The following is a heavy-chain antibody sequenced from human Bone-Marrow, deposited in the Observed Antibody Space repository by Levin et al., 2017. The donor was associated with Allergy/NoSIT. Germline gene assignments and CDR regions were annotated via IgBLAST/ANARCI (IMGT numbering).Heavy chain of an antibody. CDR1: GFAFGSHT. D-gene: IGHD6-13*01. J-gene: IGHJ4*02. Sequence: KPGGSLRLSCTASGFAFGSHTMHWVRQAPGKGLEWVASISSSGSYIFYADSLKGRFTISRDNAKNSLYLQMHSLRGDETAVYYCARDSLGYSSSWYFFDLWGQGTLVTVSS. CDR3: ARDSLGYSSSWYFFDL. CDR2: ISSSGSYI. V-gene: IGHV3-21*01.